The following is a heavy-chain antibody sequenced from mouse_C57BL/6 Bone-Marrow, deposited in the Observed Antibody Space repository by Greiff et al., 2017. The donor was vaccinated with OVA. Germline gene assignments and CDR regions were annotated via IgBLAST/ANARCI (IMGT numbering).Heavy chain of an antibody. D-gene: IGHD2-3*01. Sequence: QVQLQQPGAELVKPGASVKLSCKASGYTFTSYWMQWVKQRPGQGLEWIGEIDPSDSYTNYNQKFTGKATLTVDTSSSTAYMQLSSLTSEDSAVYCCARGRWLIHYFDYWGQGTTLTVSS. J-gene: IGHJ2*01. CDR3: ARGRWLIHYFDY. CDR1: GYTFTSYW. V-gene: IGHV1-50*01. CDR2: IDPSDSYT.